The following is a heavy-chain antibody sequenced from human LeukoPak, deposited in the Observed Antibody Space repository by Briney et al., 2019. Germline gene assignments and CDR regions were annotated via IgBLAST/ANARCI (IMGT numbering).Heavy chain of an antibody. CDR2: ISGSGGST. CDR3: AKEFGSGYFDY. V-gene: IGHV3-23*01. CDR1: GFTFSSYA. Sequence: GGSLSLSCAASGFTFSSYAMSWVRKAPGQGLEWVSAISGSGGSTYYADSVKGRFTISRDNSKNTLYLQMNSLRAEDTAVYFCAKEFGSGYFDYWSQGTLVTVSS. D-gene: IGHD2-15*01. J-gene: IGHJ4*02.